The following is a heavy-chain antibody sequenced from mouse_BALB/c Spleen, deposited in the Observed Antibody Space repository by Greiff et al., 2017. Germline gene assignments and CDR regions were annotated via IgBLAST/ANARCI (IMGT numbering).Heavy chain of an antibody. CDR1: GYSFTGYY. Sequence: LVKTGASVKISCKASGYSFTGYYMHWVKQSHGQSLEWIGYISCYNGATSYNQKFKGKATFTVDTSSSTAYMQFNSLTSEDSAVYYCARGGNYVAWFAYWGQGTLVTVSA. J-gene: IGHJ3*01. V-gene: IGHV1S34*01. CDR2: ISCYNGAT. CDR3: ARGGNYVAWFAY. D-gene: IGHD2-1*01.